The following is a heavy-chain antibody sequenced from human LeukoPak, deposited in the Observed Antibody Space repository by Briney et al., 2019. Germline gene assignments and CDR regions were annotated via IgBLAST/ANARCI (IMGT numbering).Heavy chain of an antibody. CDR2: IKHDGSEK. CDR3: ATDRGWRTSGYYLYHFEY. D-gene: IGHD3-3*01. V-gene: IGHV3-7*01. J-gene: IGHJ4*02. CDR1: GFIFTNYF. Sequence: GGSLRLSCAASGFIFTNYFMSWVRPAPGKGLEWVASIKHDGSEKYYVDSVRGRFTISRDNTMNSLYLQMSSLRAEDTAVYYCATDRGWRTSGYYLYHFEYWGQGTLVTYSS.